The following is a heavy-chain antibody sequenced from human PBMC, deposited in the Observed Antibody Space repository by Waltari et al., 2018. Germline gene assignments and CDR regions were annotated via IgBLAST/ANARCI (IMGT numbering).Heavy chain of an antibody. CDR1: GFAFSYHY. V-gene: IGHV3-72*01. Sequence: EVHLVESGGGLVQPGGSLRLSCATSGFAFSYHYIDCVRQAPGKGLEWVGRTKNRRNYYTTEYAASVRGRFTILRDDSRNSVYLQMNSLKPEDTAVYYCARWDSGSCGDWGQGTLVTVSS. D-gene: IGHD1-26*01. J-gene: IGHJ4*02. CDR2: TKNRRNYYTT. CDR3: ARWDSGSCGD.